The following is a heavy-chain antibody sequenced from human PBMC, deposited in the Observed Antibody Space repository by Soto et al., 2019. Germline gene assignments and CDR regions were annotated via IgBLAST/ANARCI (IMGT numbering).Heavy chain of an antibody. V-gene: IGHV1-69*01. J-gene: IGHJ4*02. CDR1: GGTFNNYG. D-gene: IGHD3-9*01. CDR2: IIPMIRGT. CDR3: ASWDYDVLTGYSYDD. Sequence: QVQLVQSGAEVKKPGSSVKVSCKASGGTFNNYGMGWVRQAPGQGLEWMGGIIPMIRGTNCAQKFQGRVTLTADASRSTAYMELRSLRSEDTAVYYCASWDYDVLTGYSYDDWGQGTLVTVSS.